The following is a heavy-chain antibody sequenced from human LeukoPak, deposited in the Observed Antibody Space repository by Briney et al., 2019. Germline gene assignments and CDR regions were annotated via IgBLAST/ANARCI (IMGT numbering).Heavy chain of an antibody. CDR2: ICVSGGTT. V-gene: IGHV3-23*01. Sequence: GGSLRLSCAVSGFTPSGYTMSWVRQAPGRGLEWVLAICVSGGTTYYADSVKGRFTISKANSKNTLYLHRNRLTAGDRAVYYCAKDPPYGDHEAFDIWGQGTMVTVCS. CDR1: GFTPSGYT. CDR3: AKDPPYGDHEAFDI. J-gene: IGHJ3*02. D-gene: IGHD4-17*01.